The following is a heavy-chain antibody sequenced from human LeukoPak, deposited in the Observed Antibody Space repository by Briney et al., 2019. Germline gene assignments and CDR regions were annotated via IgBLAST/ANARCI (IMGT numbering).Heavy chain of an antibody. Sequence: GGSLRLSCAASGFTFSSSWMSWVRQSPGRGLEWVANIKQDGSELYYVDSVKGRFTIPRDNAKNSLYLQMNSLRAEDTAVYYCARDDWGFDYWGQGTLVTVSS. D-gene: IGHD3-9*01. CDR1: GFTFSSSW. J-gene: IGHJ4*02. CDR2: IKQDGSEL. V-gene: IGHV3-7*05. CDR3: ARDDWGFDY.